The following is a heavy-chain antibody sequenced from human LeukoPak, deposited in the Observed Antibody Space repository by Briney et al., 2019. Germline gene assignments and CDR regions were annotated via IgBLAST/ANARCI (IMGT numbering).Heavy chain of an antibody. CDR3: ARDQVDAGSYFAFSDY. Sequence: GASVKVSCKASGYTFTGYYIHWVRQAPGQGPEWMGWIYPHSGGTNYAQKFQGRVTMTRDTSISTAYMELSRLRSDDTAVYYCARDQVDAGSYFAFSDYWGQGTLVTVSS. D-gene: IGHD1-26*01. J-gene: IGHJ4*02. V-gene: IGHV1-2*02. CDR1: GYTFTGYY. CDR2: IYPHSGGT.